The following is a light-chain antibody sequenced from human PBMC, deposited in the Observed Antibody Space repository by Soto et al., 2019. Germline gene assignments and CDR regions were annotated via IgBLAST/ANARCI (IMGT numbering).Light chain of an antibody. V-gene: IGKV3-15*01. CDR2: AAS. J-gene: IGKJ1*01. Sequence: ETVMTQSPVTLSVSPGDTATLSCRASQRVSSHLAWYHQRPGQAPRLLIKAASTRATGIPVRFSGSGSETEFTLTIRSLQYEDFGLYYCHQYNNWPWTFGQGTKVDIK. CDR3: HQYNNWPWT. CDR1: QRVSSH.